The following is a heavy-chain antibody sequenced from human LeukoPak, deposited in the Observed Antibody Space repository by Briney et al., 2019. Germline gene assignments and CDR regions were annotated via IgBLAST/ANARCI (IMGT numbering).Heavy chain of an antibody. CDR3: AKNGHGSGSYYPRTKYYFDY. V-gene: IGHV3-23*01. D-gene: IGHD3-10*01. J-gene: IGHJ4*02. Sequence: GGSLRLSCAASGFTFSSYAMSWVRQAPGKGLEWVSAISGSGGSTYYADSVKGRFTISRDNSKNTLDLQMNSLRAEDTAIYYCAKNGHGSGSYYPRTKYYFDYWGQGTLVTVSS. CDR2: ISGSGGST. CDR1: GFTFSSYA.